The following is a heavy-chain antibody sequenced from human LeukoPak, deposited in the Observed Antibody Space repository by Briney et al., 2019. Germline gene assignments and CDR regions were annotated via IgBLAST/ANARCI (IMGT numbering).Heavy chain of an antibody. CDR2: IYYSGST. D-gene: IGHD6-19*01. CDR1: GDSISSYY. V-gene: IGHV4-59*01. J-gene: IGHJ4*02. CDR3: ASMPGIAVAGPFDY. Sequence: SETLSLTCSVSGDSISSYYWSWIRQPPGKGLEWIGYIYYSGSTNYNPSLKSRVTISVDTSKNQFSLKLSSVTAADTAVYYCASMPGIAVAGPFDYWGQGTLVTVSS.